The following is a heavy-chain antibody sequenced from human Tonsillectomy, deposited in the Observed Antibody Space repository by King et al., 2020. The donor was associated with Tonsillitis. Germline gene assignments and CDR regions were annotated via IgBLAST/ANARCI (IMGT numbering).Heavy chain of an antibody. CDR2: IKSKTDGETK. CDR1: GFTFSDAW. J-gene: IGHJ4*02. V-gene: IGHV3-15*01. D-gene: IGHD6-13*01. CDR3: TTTRRVTSAGTGGDFDY. Sequence: VQLVESGGGLVKPGESLRLSCAASGFTFSDAWMSWVRQTPGKGLEWVGRIKSKTDGETKDYSAHVRGRFAVSRDESRNTLYLQMNSLLTEDTAVYYCTTTRRVTSAGTGGDFDYWGQGTLVTVSS.